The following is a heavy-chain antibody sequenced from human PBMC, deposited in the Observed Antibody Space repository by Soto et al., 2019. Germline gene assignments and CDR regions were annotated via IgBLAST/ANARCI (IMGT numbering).Heavy chain of an antibody. V-gene: IGHV4-34*01. D-gene: IGHD6-19*01. Sequence: SETLSLTCAVYGGPFSGYYWSWIRQPPGKGLEWIGEINHSGSTNYNPSLKSRVTISVDTSKNQFSLKLSSVTAADTAVYYCARGYSSGNYNWFEPWGQGTLVTVSS. CDR2: INHSGST. CDR1: GGPFSGYY. CDR3: ARGYSSGNYNWFEP. J-gene: IGHJ5*02.